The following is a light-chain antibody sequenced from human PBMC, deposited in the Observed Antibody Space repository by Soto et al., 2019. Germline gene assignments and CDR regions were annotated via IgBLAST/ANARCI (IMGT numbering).Light chain of an antibody. Sequence: EIVLTQSPGTLSVSPGERVTLSCRASQSVSSNLAWYQQKPGQAPRLLLYGASTRATGIPARFSGSGSGTEFTLTSSSLQSEDFADYYCQQYNNWPGTFGQGTKVDIK. CDR2: GAS. CDR3: QQYNNWPGT. J-gene: IGKJ1*01. V-gene: IGKV3-15*01. CDR1: QSVSSN.